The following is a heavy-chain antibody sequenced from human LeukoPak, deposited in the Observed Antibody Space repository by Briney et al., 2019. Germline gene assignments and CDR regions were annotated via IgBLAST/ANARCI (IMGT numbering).Heavy chain of an antibody. J-gene: IGHJ3*02. Sequence: ASVKVSCKASGYTFTSYAMNWVRQAPGQGLEWMGWINTNTGNPTYAQGFTGRFVFSLDTSVSTAYLQISSLKAEDTAVYYCARKHAPIAAAVNDAFDIWGQGTMVTVSS. V-gene: IGHV7-4-1*02. CDR1: GYTFTSYA. CDR3: ARKHAPIAAAVNDAFDI. CDR2: INTNTGNP. D-gene: IGHD6-13*01.